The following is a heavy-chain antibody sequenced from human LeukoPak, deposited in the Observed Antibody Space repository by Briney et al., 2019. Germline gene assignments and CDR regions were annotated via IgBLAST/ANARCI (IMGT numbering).Heavy chain of an antibody. J-gene: IGHJ4*02. CDR3: ARGDDSGYYDYFDH. V-gene: IGHV3-53*01. CDR1: GFTVDSNY. CDR2: IYTGGNT. D-gene: IGHD3-22*01. Sequence: GGSLRLSCAASGFTVDSNYLSWVRQAPGKGLEWVSTIYTGGNTYYAASVKGRFTISRDFSKNTVFLHMNSLRAEDTAMYYCARGDDSGYYDYFDHWGQGALVTVSS.